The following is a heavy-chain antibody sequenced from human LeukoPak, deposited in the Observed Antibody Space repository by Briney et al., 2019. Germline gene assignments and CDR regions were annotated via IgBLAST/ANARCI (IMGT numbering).Heavy chain of an antibody. CDR2: ISYDGSNK. CDR1: GFTFNTYS. D-gene: IGHD4-23*01. V-gene: IGHV3-30*03. Sequence: GGSLRLSCAASGFTFNTYSMNWVRQAPGKGLEWVAVISYDGSNKYYADSVKGRFTISRDNSKNTLYLQMNSLRAEDTAVYYCARAGATVVTLHFDYWGQGTLVTVSS. CDR3: ARAGATVVTLHFDY. J-gene: IGHJ4*02.